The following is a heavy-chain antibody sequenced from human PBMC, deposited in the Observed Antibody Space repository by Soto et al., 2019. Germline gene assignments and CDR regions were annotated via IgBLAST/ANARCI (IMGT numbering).Heavy chain of an antibody. Sequence: ASGKVSCKASGYTFTSYYMHWVRQAPGQGLEWMGIINPSGGSTSYAQKFQGRVTMTRDTSTSTVYMELSSLRSEDTAVYYCARAVEVVVAATGAFDIWGQGTMVTVS. CDR1: GYTFTSYY. CDR3: ARAVEVVVAATGAFDI. D-gene: IGHD2-15*01. CDR2: INPSGGST. V-gene: IGHV1-46*03. J-gene: IGHJ3*02.